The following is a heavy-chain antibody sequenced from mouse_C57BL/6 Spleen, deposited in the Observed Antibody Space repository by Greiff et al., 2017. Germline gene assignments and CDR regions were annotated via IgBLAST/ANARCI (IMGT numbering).Heavy chain of an antibody. V-gene: IGHV3-6*01. CDR2: ISYDGSN. Sequence: EVQLQQSGPGLVKPSQSLSLTCSVTGYSITSGYYWNWIRQFPGNKLEWMGYISYDGSNNYNPSLKNRISITRDTSKNQFFLKLNSVTTEDAATYYCARATSVVATPWYFDVWGTGTTVTVSS. J-gene: IGHJ1*03. D-gene: IGHD1-1*01. CDR1: GYSITSGYY. CDR3: ARATSVVATPWYFDV.